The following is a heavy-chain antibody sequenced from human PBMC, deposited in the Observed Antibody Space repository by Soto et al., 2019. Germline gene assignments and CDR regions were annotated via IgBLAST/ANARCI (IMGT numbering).Heavy chain of an antibody. V-gene: IGHV4-38-2*02. J-gene: IGHJ4*02. CDR1: GYSISSGYY. Sequence: SETLSLTCAVSGYSISSGYYWGWIRQPPGKGLEWIGSIYHSGSTYYNPSLKSRVTISVDTSKNQFSLKLSSVTAADTAVYYCARDQGELDYWCQGTLVTVSS. D-gene: IGHD1-26*01. CDR3: ARDQGELDY. CDR2: IYHSGST.